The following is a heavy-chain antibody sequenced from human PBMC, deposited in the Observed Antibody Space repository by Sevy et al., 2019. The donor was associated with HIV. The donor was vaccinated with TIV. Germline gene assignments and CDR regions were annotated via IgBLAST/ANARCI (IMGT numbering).Heavy chain of an antibody. V-gene: IGHV3-23*01. CDR3: AKGGGYGGNCVDY. CDR1: GFTFSSYA. D-gene: IGHD2-15*01. CDR2: ISGSGGST. J-gene: IGHJ4*02. Sequence: GESLKISCAASGFTFSSYAMSWVRQAPGKGLEWVSAISGSGGSTYYADSVKGRFTISRDNSKNTLYLQMNSLRAEDTAVYYCAKGGGYGGNCVDYWGQGTLVTVSS.